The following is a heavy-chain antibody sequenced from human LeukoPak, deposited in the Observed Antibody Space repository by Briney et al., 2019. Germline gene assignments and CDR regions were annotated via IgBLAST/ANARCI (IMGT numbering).Heavy chain of an antibody. J-gene: IGHJ4*02. CDR3: ARDGFLGPVTAYLDY. CDR2: ILNDGSQE. V-gene: IGHV3-33*01. D-gene: IGHD2-21*02. CDR1: GFTFSSYG. Sequence: GRSLRLSFAASGFTFSSYGMHWVRQAPGKGLEWVAVILNDGSQEKYADSVKGRFTISRDNSKNTLFLQMNSLRAEDTAVYYCARDGFLGPVTAYLDYWGQGTPVTVSS.